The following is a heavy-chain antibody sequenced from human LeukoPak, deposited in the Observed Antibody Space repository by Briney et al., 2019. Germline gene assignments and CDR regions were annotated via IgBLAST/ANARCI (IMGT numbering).Heavy chain of an antibody. D-gene: IGHD6-13*01. CDR1: GFTFSSSS. CDR2: ISSSSSTI. Sequence: GGSLRLSCAASGFTFSSSSMNWVRQAPGKGLEWVSYISSSSSTIYYAGSVKGRFTISRDNAKNSLYLQMNSLRAEDTAVYYCARIGAGSSRDYWGQGTLVTVSS. J-gene: IGHJ4*02. CDR3: ARIGAGSSRDY. V-gene: IGHV3-48*04.